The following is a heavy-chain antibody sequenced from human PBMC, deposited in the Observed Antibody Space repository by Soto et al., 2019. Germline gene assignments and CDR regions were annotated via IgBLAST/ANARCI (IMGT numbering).Heavy chain of an antibody. V-gene: IGHV1-3*01. CDR2: ISADSGDT. J-gene: IGHJ4*02. CDR3: ARSFDRGDYYFDY. CDR1: GYTFSHYI. Sequence: QVQLVQSGAEVRKPGASVKVSCKASGYTFSHYIMHWVRQAPGQRLEWMGWISADSGDTKYSQNFQGRITITRDTSASTVYMELSSLRSEDTAVYYCARSFDRGDYYFDYWGQGTLVTVSS. D-gene: IGHD2-21*01.